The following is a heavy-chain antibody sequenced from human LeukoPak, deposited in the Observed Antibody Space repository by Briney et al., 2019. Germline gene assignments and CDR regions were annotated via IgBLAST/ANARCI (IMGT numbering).Heavy chain of an antibody. CDR2: IWYDGSNK. Sequence: PGGSLRLSCAASGFTFSSYGMHWVRQAPGKGLEWVAVIWYDGSNKYYADSVKGRFTISRDNSKNTLSLQVSSLRTEDTAVYYCAEDRYSYAFEYSDSWGQGTLVTVSS. CDR3: AEDRYSYAFEYSDS. J-gene: IGHJ4*02. CDR1: GFTFSSYG. D-gene: IGHD5-18*01. V-gene: IGHV3-30*02.